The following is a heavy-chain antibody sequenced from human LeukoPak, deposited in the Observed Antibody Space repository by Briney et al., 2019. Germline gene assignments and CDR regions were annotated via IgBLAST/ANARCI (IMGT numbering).Heavy chain of an antibody. CDR3: ARYGPAIAXPKYFQH. J-gene: IGHJ1*01. Sequence: ESLKISCKGSGYSFTSYWIGWVRQMPGKGLEWMGIIYPGDSDTRYSPSFQGQVTISADKSISTAYLQWSSLKASDTAMYYCARYGPAIAXPKYFQHWGXXTXVXVSS. D-gene: IGHD2-2*01. V-gene: IGHV5-51*01. CDR2: IYPGDSDT. CDR1: GYSFTSYW.